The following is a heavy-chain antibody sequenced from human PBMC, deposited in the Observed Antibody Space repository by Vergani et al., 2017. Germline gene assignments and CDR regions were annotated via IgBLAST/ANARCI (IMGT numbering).Heavy chain of an antibody. CDR2: FDPEDSET. D-gene: IGHD3-10*01. Sequence: QVQLVQSGAEVKKPGASVKVSCKVSGYTLTELSMHWVRQAPGKGLEWMGGFDPEDSETIYAQKFQGRVTMTEDTSTDTAYMELSSLRSEDTAVYYCATVSRMVRGVIITYYYYGMDVWGQGTTVTVSS. CDR3: ATVSRMVRGVIITYYYYGMDV. CDR1: GYTLTELS. J-gene: IGHJ6*02. V-gene: IGHV1-24*01.